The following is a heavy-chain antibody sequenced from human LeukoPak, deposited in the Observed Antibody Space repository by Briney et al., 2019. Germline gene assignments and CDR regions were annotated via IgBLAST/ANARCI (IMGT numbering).Heavy chain of an antibody. V-gene: IGHV4-4*09. CDR2: IYTSGST. CDR1: GGSISSYY. D-gene: IGHD3-22*01. J-gene: IGHJ5*02. CDR3: AYWTYYYDSSGYYYWFDP. Sequence: SETLSLTCTVPGGSISSYYWSWIRQPPGKGLEWIGYIYTSGSTNYNPSLKSRVTISVDTSKNQFSLKLSSVTAADTAVYYCAYWTYYYDSSGYYYWFDPWGQGTLVTVSS.